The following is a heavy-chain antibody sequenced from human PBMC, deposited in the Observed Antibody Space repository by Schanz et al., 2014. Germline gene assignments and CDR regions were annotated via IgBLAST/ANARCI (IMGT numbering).Heavy chain of an antibody. V-gene: IGHV3-7*01. CDR2: IKQDESER. J-gene: IGHJ4*02. Sequence: EVQLVESGGGLVQPGGSLRLSCAASGFTFSTYWMSWVRQAPGKGLEWVANIKQDESERSYVDSVKGRFTISRDNAKNSLYLQMHSLRVGAAAVSYCDRDPHPPIAAKGQNFDYWGQGTLVAVSS. D-gene: IGHD6-13*01. CDR3: DRDPHPPIAAKGQNFDY. CDR1: GFTFSTYW.